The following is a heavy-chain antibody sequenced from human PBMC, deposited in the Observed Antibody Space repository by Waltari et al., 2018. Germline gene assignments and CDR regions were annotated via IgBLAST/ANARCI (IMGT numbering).Heavy chain of an antibody. J-gene: IGHJ6*03. CDR2: IYYSGST. V-gene: IGHV4-39*07. CDR3: ARTDYDISGGDYYYYMDV. CDR1: GGSISSSSYY. Sequence: QLQLQESGPGLVKPSETLSLTCTVSGGSISSSSYYWGWIRQPPGKGLEWIGSIYYSGSTYYNPSLKSRVTISVDTSKNQFSLKLSSVTAADTAVYYCARTDYDISGGDYYYYMDVWGKGTTVTVSS. D-gene: IGHD4-17*01.